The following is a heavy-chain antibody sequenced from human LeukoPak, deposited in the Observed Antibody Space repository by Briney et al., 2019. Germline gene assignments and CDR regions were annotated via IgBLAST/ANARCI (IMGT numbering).Heavy chain of an antibody. V-gene: IGHV1-46*01. D-gene: IGHD6-19*01. Sequence: ASVKVSCKAAGYTFTSYYMHWVRQAPGQGLEWMGIINPSGGSTSYAQKFQDRVTMTRDTSTSTVYMELSSLRSEDTAVYYCASGYSSGWSNNWFDPWGQGTLVTVSS. CDR1: GYTFTSYY. J-gene: IGHJ5*02. CDR3: ASGYSSGWSNNWFDP. CDR2: INPSGGST.